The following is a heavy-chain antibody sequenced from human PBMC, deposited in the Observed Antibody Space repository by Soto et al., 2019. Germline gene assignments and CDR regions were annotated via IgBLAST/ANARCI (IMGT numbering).Heavy chain of an antibody. Sequence: GGSLRLSCAASGFTFSSYGMHWVRQAPGKGLEWVAVISYDGSNKYYADSVKGRFTISRDNSKNTLYLQMNSLRAEDTAVYYCAADDCYDSSGYFDYWGQGTLVTVSS. CDR2: ISYDGSNK. CDR3: AADDCYDSSGYFDY. J-gene: IGHJ4*02. D-gene: IGHD3-22*01. CDR1: GFTFSSYG. V-gene: IGHV3-30*03.